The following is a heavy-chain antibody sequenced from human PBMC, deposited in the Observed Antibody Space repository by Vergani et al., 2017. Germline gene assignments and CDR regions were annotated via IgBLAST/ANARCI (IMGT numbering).Heavy chain of an antibody. CDR2: IYADGDT. CDR3: ARGLPFCSDFRCDHWFDP. CDR1: GLNVGTNS. Sequence: QLVETGGALIQPGGSLRLSCAGSGLNVGTNSMNWVRQAPGKGLEWVSVIYADGDTSYADSVKGRFTVSRDASTNTVLLQMSSLRSEDTAVYYCARGLPFCSDFRCDHWFDPWGQGTLVTVSS. D-gene: IGHD3-3*01. V-gene: IGHV3-53*02. J-gene: IGHJ5*02.